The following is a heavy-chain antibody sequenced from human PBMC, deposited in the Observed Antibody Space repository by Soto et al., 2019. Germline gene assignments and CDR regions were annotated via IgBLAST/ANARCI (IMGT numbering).Heavy chain of an antibody. J-gene: IGHJ4*02. Sequence: QVQLQESGTGLVKPSETLSLTCTVSGGSISSYYWSWIRQPPGKGLEWIGYIYYSGSTNYNPSLKSRVTISVDTSKNQFSLKLSSVTAADTAVYYCARGAPMATTHFDYWGQGTLVTVSS. CDR2: IYYSGST. CDR3: ARGAPMATTHFDY. CDR1: GGSISSYY. D-gene: IGHD5-12*01. V-gene: IGHV4-59*01.